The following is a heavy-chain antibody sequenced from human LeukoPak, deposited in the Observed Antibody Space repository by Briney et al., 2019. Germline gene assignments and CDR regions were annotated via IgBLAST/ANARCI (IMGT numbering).Heavy chain of an antibody. CDR3: ARGQFSTVTTGSRYYYGMDV. Sequence: GGSLSLSCSASGFTFSSYGMHWVRQAPGKGLEWVSYISGSRMYTNYADSVKGRFTFSRDNAKNSLYLQMNSLRAEDTAVYYCARGQFSTVTTGSRYYYGMDVWGQGTTVTVSS. CDR1: GFTFSSYG. J-gene: IGHJ6*02. V-gene: IGHV3-21*05. D-gene: IGHD4-17*01. CDR2: ISGSRMYT.